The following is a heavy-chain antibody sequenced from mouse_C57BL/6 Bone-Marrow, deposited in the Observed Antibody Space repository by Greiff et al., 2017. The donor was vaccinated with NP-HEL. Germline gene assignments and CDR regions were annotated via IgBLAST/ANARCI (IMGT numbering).Heavy chain of an antibody. CDR3: ARLHGFAY. CDR1: GYTFTSYW. CDR2: IDPSDSET. Sequence: QVHVKQPGAELVRPGSSVKLSCKASGYTFTSYWMHWVKQRPIQGLEWIGNIDPSDSETHYNQKFKDKATLTVDKSSSTAYMQLSSLTSEDSAVYYCARLHGFAYWGQGTLVTVSA. J-gene: IGHJ3*01. V-gene: IGHV1-52*01.